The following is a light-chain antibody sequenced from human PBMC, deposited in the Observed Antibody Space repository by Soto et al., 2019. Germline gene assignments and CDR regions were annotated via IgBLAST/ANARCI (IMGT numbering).Light chain of an antibody. J-gene: IGKJ4*01. Sequence: EIVLTQSPGSLSLSPGEGATLSCRASQFVSSGYLAWYQQRPGQPPRVLIYGASRRATGIPDRFSGSGSGTDFTLTISRLEPEDSAVYYCQQYGSSPITFGGGTKVEIK. V-gene: IGKV3-20*01. CDR3: QQYGSSPIT. CDR1: QFVSSGY. CDR2: GAS.